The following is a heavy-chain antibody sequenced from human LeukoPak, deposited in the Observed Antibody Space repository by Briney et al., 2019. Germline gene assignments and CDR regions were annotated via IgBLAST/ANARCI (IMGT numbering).Heavy chain of an antibody. CDR2: ISYDGSNK. CDR1: GFTFNIYD. J-gene: IGHJ5*02. D-gene: IGHD2-2*01. V-gene: IGHV3-30-3*01. CDR3: AREEAVPGYNWFDP. Sequence: PGRSLRLSCAASGFTFNIYDMHWVRQAPGKGLEWVAVISYDGSNKYYADSVKGRFTISRDNSKNTLYLQMNSLRAEDMAVYYCAREEAVPGYNWFDPWGQGTLVTVSS.